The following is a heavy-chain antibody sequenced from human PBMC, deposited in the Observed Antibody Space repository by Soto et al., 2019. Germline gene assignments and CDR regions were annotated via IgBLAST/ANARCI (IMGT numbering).Heavy chain of an antibody. D-gene: IGHD3-10*01. CDR2: IWYDGSNK. Sequence: QVQLVESGGGVVQPGRSLRLSCAASGFTFSSYGMHWVRQAPGKGLEWVAVIWYDGSNKYYADSVKGRFTISRDNSKNQVYLQMNGRGAEDTAVYYCGRGGGGGGMVRGVIIIWGNWFDPWGQGTLVTVSS. V-gene: IGHV3-33*01. CDR3: GRGGGGGGMVRGVIIIWGNWFDP. J-gene: IGHJ5*02. CDR1: GFTFSSYG.